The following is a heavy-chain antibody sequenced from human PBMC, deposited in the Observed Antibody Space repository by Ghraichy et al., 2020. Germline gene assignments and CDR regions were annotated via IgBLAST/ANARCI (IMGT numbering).Heavy chain of an antibody. Sequence: GESLNISCAASGFTFSSYGMHWVRQAPGKGLEWVAVIWYDGSNKYYADSVKGRFTISRDNSKNTLYLQMNSLRAEDTAVYYCARGKIFLDVWGQGTTVTVSS. CDR2: IWYDGSNK. D-gene: IGHD3-3*01. J-gene: IGHJ6*02. CDR3: ARGKIFLDV. CDR1: GFTFSSYG. V-gene: IGHV3-33*01.